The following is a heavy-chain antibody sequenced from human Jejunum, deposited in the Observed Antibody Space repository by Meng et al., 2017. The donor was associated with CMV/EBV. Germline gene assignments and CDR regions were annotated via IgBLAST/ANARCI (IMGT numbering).Heavy chain of an antibody. CDR2: LNPYSGNT. Sequence: SGYTFTSYDITSVRQATGPGLEWLGWLNPYSGNTGSAQSFQGRVTLTSNTSIGTAYMELNSLRSEDTAVYYCARGYWSRHNSGSFDNWGQGTLVTVSS. V-gene: IGHV1-8*01. CDR1: GYTFTSYD. CDR3: ARGYWSRHNSGSFDN. J-gene: IGHJ4*02. D-gene: IGHD3-10*01.